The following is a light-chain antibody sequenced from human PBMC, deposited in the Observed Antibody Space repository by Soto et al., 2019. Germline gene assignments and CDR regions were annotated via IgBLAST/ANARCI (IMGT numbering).Light chain of an antibody. V-gene: IGLV2-8*01. Sequence: QSALTQPPSASGSPGESVIISCTGTKNDIGVYDFVCWYQHHAGKAPRLIIYEVVQRPSGVPDRFSGSKSGNTASLTVSGLQAADEADYFCKSYAGSNTYVFGSGTKLTVL. CDR1: KNDIGVYDF. CDR3: KSYAGSNTYV. CDR2: EVV. J-gene: IGLJ1*01.